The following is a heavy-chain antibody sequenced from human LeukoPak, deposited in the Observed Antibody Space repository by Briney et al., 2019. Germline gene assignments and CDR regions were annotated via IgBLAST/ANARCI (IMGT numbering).Heavy chain of an antibody. CDR1: GGSINSGGSS. CDR3: ARGVSTIFGVVPLEY. D-gene: IGHD3-3*01. V-gene: IGHV4-30-2*01. Sequence: SQTLSLTCSVSGGSINSGGSSWNWIRQPPGKGLEWIGHIYISGSTFYDPSLKTRVTISLDRSKNQFSLKLTSVTAADTAVYYCARGVSTIFGVVPLEYWGQGTLVTVSS. J-gene: IGHJ4*02. CDR2: IYISGST.